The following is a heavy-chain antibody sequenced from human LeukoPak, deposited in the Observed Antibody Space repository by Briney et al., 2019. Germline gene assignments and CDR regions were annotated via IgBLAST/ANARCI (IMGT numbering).Heavy chain of an antibody. D-gene: IGHD1-26*01. Sequence: PGGSLRLSCAASGFTFSSYGMHWVRQAPGKGLEWVAVISYDGSNKYYADSVKGRFTISRDNSKNTLYLQMNSLRAEDTAVYYCAKDFLQWELLLISDYWGQGTLVTVSS. J-gene: IGHJ4*02. CDR2: ISYDGSNK. CDR1: GFTFSSYG. V-gene: IGHV3-30*18. CDR3: AKDFLQWELLLISDY.